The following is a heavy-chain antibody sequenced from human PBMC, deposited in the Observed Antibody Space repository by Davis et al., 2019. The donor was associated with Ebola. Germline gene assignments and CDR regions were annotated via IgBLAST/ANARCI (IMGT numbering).Heavy chain of an antibody. V-gene: IGHV3-21*01. CDR2: ISSSSTYI. CDR1: GFTLSSYS. J-gene: IGHJ4*02. Sequence: GGSLRLSCAASGFTLSSYSMNWVRLAPGRGLEWVSAISSSSTYIYYADSVKGRFTISRDNSKNTLYLQMNSLRPEDTAVYYCARDSDDYSFDYWGQGTLVTVSS. D-gene: IGHD4-11*01. CDR3: ARDSDDYSFDY.